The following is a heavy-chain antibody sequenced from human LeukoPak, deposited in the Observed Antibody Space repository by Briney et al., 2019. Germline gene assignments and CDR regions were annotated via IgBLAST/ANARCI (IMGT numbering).Heavy chain of an antibody. CDR2: ISYDGSDK. J-gene: IGHJ4*02. Sequence: PGGSLRLSCAASGFTFGSHAMHWVRQAPGKGLEWVAIISYDGSDKFYADSVKGRFTISRDNSKNTLYLQMNSLGAEDTAVYYCAREHRGYGDSWGQGTLVTVSS. D-gene: IGHD5-12*01. V-gene: IGHV3-30-3*01. CDR1: GFTFGSHA. CDR3: AREHRGYGDS.